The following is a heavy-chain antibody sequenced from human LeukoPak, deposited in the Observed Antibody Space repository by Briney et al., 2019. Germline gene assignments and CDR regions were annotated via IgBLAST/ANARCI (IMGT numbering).Heavy chain of an antibody. CDR2: IYYTGPT. V-gene: IGHV4-39*01. J-gene: IGHJ1*01. CDR3: ARYLDYGGNSRVFQH. CDR1: GVSISTSRYY. Sequence: SETLSLTCTVSGVSISTSRYYWGWIRQPPGKGLEWIGNIYYTGPTYYNASLESRVTISLDTSKNQFFLKLSSVTAADTAVYYCARYLDYGGNSRVFQHWGQGTLVTVSS. D-gene: IGHD4-23*01.